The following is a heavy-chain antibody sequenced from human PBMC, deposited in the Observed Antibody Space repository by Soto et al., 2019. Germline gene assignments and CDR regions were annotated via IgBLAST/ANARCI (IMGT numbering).Heavy chain of an antibody. CDR1: GFTFSSYW. D-gene: IGHD2-2*01. Sequence: GGSLRLSCAASGFTFSSYWMHWVRQAPGKGLVWVSRISGDGSSTTYADSVEGRFSISRDNARNTLYLQMNSLRAEDTAVYYCARETCGTTNCYDPDAFDIWGQGTMVTVS. CDR3: ARETCGTTNCYDPDAFDI. J-gene: IGHJ3*02. CDR2: ISGDGSST. V-gene: IGHV3-74*01.